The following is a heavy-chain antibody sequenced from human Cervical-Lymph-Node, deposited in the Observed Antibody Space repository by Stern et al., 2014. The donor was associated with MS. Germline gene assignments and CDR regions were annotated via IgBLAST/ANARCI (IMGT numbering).Heavy chain of an antibody. V-gene: IGHV1-3*01. CDR1: GDSFTTYA. Sequence: QVQLVQSGAEVKKPGASVKVSCKTSGDSFTTYAMHWVSQAPGQRLEWLGWISAGGDTKYSQKFQGRVTITRDASASTAYMEVSGLKSEDTAIYYCASAGGWYEPDYWGQGTLVTVSS. CDR2: ISAGGDT. J-gene: IGHJ4*02. D-gene: IGHD6-19*01. CDR3: ASAGGWYEPDY.